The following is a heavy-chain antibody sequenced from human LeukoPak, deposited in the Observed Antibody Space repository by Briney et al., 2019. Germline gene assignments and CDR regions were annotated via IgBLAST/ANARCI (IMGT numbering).Heavy chain of an antibody. CDR3: ARVGCSGGSCYSNWFDP. J-gene: IGHJ5*02. CDR1: GYTFTGYY. Sequence: ASVKVSCKASGYTFTGYYIHWVRQAPGQGLEWMGWINPNSGGTNYAQKLQGRVTMTTDTSTSTAYMELRSLRSDDTAVYYCARVGCSGGSCYSNWFDPWGQGTLVTVSS. D-gene: IGHD2-15*01. CDR2: INPNSGGT. V-gene: IGHV1-2*02.